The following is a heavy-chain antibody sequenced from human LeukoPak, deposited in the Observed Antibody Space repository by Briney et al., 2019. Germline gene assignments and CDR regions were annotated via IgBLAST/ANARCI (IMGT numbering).Heavy chain of an antibody. CDR2: IWYDGSNK. J-gene: IGHJ4*02. CDR1: GFTFSSYG. Sequence: PGRSLRLSCAASGFTFSSYGMHWVRQAPGKGLEWVAVIWYDGSNKYYADSVKGRFTISRDNSKNTLYLQMNSLRAEDTAVYYCVRDTRYNWNFLLYWGQGTLVTVSS. V-gene: IGHV3-33*01. D-gene: IGHD1-7*01. CDR3: VRDTRYNWNFLLY.